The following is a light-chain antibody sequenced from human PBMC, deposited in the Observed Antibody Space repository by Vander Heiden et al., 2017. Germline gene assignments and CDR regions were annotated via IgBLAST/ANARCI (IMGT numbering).Light chain of an antibody. J-gene: IGLJ3*02. Sequence: QSALTQPASVPGSPGQSITISCTGTSSDVGGYNYVSWYHQHPGKAPKLMIYDVSNRPSGVSNRFSGSKSGNTASLTISGLQAEDEADYYCSSYTSSSTRVFGGGTKLTVL. CDR3: SSYTSSSTRV. CDR1: SSDVGGYNY. V-gene: IGLV2-14*01. CDR2: DVS.